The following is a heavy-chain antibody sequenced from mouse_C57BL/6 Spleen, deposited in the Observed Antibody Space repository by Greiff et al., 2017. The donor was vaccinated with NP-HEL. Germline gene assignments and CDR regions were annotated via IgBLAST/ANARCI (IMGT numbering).Heavy chain of an antibody. J-gene: IGHJ3*01. CDR1: GFNIKDYY. CDR3: AFLYDGYYGVAY. CDR2: IDPEDGET. Sequence: VHVKQSGAELVKPGASVKLSCTASGFNIKDYYMHWVKQRTEQGLEWIGRIDPEDGETKYAPKFQGEATITADTSSNTAYLQLSSLTSEDTAVYYCAFLYDGYYGVAYWGQGTLFTVSA. V-gene: IGHV14-2*01. D-gene: IGHD2-3*01.